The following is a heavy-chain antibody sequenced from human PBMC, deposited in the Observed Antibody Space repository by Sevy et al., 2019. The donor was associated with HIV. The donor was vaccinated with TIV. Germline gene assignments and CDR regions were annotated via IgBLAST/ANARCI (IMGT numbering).Heavy chain of an antibody. V-gene: IGHV3-7*03. Sequence: GGSLRLSCAASGFTFSDYGIHWVRQAPGKGLEWVANIKKDGSEKYNVDSVKGRFTISRDNAKNSLYLQMNSLRAEDTAVYYCARDCSSSSSLWGMDVWGQGTTVTVSS. CDR2: IKKDGSEK. CDR3: ARDCSSSSSLWGMDV. CDR1: GFTFSDYG. D-gene: IGHD2-2*01. J-gene: IGHJ6*02.